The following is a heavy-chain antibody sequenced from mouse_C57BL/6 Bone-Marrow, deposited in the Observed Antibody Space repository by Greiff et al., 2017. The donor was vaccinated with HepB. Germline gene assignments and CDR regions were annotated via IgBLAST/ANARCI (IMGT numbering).Heavy chain of an antibody. CDR3: AKTAQATSYAMDY. CDR2: INPNYGTT. J-gene: IGHJ4*01. Sequence: VQLKESGPELVKPGASVKISCKASGYSFTDYNMNWVKQSNGKSLEWIGVINPNYGTTSYNQKFKGKATLTVDQSSSTAYMQLNSLTSEDSAVYYCAKTAQATSYAMDYWGQGTSVTVSS. CDR1: GYSFTDYN. V-gene: IGHV1-39*01. D-gene: IGHD3-2*02.